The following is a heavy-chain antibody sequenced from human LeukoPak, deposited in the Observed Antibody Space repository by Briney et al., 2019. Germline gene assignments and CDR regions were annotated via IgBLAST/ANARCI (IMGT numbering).Heavy chain of an antibody. CDR3: AETYYYDSSGYYHFDY. J-gene: IGHJ4*02. V-gene: IGHV1-2*06. Sequence: ASVKVSCKASGYTFTGYYMHWVRQAPGQGLEWMGRINPNSGGTNYAQKFQGRVTMTRDTSISTAYMELSRLRSDDTAVYYCAETYYYDSSGYYHFDYWGQGTLVTVSS. CDR1: GYTFTGYY. CDR2: INPNSGGT. D-gene: IGHD3-22*01.